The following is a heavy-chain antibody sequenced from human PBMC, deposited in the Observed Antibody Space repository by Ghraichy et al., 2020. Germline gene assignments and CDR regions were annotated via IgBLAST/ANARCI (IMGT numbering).Heavy chain of an antibody. CDR1: GGSFSGYY. J-gene: IGHJ4*02. Sequence: GSLRLSCAVYGGSFSGYYWSWIRQPPGKGLEWIGEINHSGSTNYNPSLKSRVTISVDTSKNQFSLKLSSVTAADTAVYYCARGRITMVRGVIMGLDYGYWGQGTLVTVSS. CDR2: INHSGST. CDR3: ARGRITMVRGVIMGLDYGY. V-gene: IGHV4-34*01. D-gene: IGHD3-10*01.